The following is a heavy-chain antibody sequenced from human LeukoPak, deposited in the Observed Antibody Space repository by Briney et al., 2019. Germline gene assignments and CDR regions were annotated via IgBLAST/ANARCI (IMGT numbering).Heavy chain of an antibody. CDR1: GFTFSDYT. D-gene: IGHD6-13*01. CDR2: ISSSSSYI. CDR3: ASARYSCSWH. V-gene: IGHV3-21*01. Sequence: PGGSLRLSCAASGFTFSDYTMSWVRQAPGKGLEWVSSISSSSSYIYYADSVKGRFTISRDNAKNTLYLQMNNLRVEDTAVYYCASARYSCSWHWGQGTLVTVSS. J-gene: IGHJ4*02.